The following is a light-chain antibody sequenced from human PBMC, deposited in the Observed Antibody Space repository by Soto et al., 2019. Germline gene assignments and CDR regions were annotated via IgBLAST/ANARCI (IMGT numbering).Light chain of an antibody. J-gene: IGLJ3*02. V-gene: IGLV2-14*01. Sequence: QSALTQPASVSGSPGQSITISCTGTSSDVGGYNYVSWYQQHPGKAPKLMIYDVSNRPSGVSNRFSGSKSGNTACLTISGLQAEDEADYYCSSYTSSSTYWVFGGGTKVTVL. CDR1: SSDVGGYNY. CDR3: SSYTSSSTYWV. CDR2: DVS.